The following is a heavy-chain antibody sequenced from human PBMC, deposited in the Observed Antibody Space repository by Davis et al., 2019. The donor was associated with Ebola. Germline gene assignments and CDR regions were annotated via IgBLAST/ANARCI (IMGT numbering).Heavy chain of an antibody. D-gene: IGHD4-17*01. J-gene: IGHJ6*04. CDR1: GFTFSSYG. CDR3: ARDTVTVVHYYYGMEV. Sequence: GESLKISCGASGFTFSSYGMHWVRQAPGKGLEWVAAISFDGTNKYYADSVKGRFTISRDNSKNTLSLQMNSLRAEDTAVYYCARDTVTVVHYYYGMEVWGKGTTVTVSS. CDR2: ISFDGTNK. V-gene: IGHV3-30*03.